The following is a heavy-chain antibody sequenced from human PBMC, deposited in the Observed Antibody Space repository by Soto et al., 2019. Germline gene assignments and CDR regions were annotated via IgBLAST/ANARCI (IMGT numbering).Heavy chain of an antibody. Sequence: QVHLVRSGAGVKKPGSSVKVSCKASGGTFSTSGISWVRQAPGQGLEWVGRFVPLLGTPTYAKRFQGRATITADESTSTADMELSSLRSEDTAVYYCAREFSSGWAGYWGQGTLVAVSS. D-gene: IGHD6-19*01. CDR3: AREFSSGWAGY. J-gene: IGHJ4*02. CDR2: FVPLLGTP. CDR1: GGTFSTSG. V-gene: IGHV1-69*01.